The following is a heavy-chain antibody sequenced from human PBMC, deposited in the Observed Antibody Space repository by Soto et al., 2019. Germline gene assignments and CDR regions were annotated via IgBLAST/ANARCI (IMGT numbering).Heavy chain of an antibody. V-gene: IGHV3-9*01. CDR1: GFTFDDYA. CDR2: ISWNSGSI. CDR3: ATDMYSSDGDYYRMDV. J-gene: IGHJ6*02. Sequence: GGSLRLSCAASGFTFDDYAMHWVRQAPGKGLEWVSGISWNSGSIGYADSVKGRFTISRDNAKNSLYLQMNSLRAEDTALYYCATDMYSSDGDYYRMDVWGQGTKVTVYS. D-gene: IGHD6-25*01.